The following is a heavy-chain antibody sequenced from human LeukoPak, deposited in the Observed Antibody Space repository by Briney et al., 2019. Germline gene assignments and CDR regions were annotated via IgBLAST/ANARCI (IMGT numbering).Heavy chain of an antibody. D-gene: IGHD3-22*01. CDR1: GFTFSSYA. CDR2: ISGSGGST. V-gene: IGHV3-23*01. Sequence: GGSLRLSCAASGFTFSSYARSWVRQAPGKGREGVSAISGSGGSTYYADSVKGRFTISRDNSKNTLYLQMNSLRAEDTAVYYCAKAHYYDSSGPFDYWGQGTLVTVSS. CDR3: AKAHYYDSSGPFDY. J-gene: IGHJ4*02.